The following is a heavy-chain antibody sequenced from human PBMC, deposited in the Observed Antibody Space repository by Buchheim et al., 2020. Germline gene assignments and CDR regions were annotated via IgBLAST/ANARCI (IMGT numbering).Heavy chain of an antibody. V-gene: IGHV3-48*01. CDR1: GFTFSSYS. D-gene: IGHD3-10*01. Sequence: EVQLVESGGGLVQPGGSLRLSCAASGFTFSSYSMNWVRQAPGKGLEWVSYISRGSSTIYYADSVKGRFTISRDNAKNSLYLQMNSLRAEDTAVYYCAREANHYGSGSYFDYWGQGTL. CDR2: ISRGSSTI. J-gene: IGHJ4*02. CDR3: AREANHYGSGSYFDY.